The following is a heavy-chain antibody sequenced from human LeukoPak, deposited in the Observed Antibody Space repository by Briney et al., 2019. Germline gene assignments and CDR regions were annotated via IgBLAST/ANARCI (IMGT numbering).Heavy chain of an antibody. D-gene: IGHD3-9*01. V-gene: IGHV4-61*09. J-gene: IGHJ4*02. Sequence: SQTLSLTCTVSGGSITTGSYYWNWIRQPAGKGLEWIGYIHYSGSTNYNPSLKSRVTISMDTSKNQFSLKLTSVTAADTAVYYCARAGYDILTGYYFDYWGQGTLVTVSS. CDR3: ARAGYDILTGYYFDY. CDR1: GGSITTGSYY. CDR2: IHYSGST.